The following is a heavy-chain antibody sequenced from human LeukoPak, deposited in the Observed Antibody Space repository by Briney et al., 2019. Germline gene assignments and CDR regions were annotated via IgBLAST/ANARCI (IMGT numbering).Heavy chain of an antibody. J-gene: IGHJ4*02. V-gene: IGHV3-48*04. CDR1: GFIFSDYS. CDR3: AKDRHLLGY. Sequence: GGSLRLSCAASGFIFSDYSMNWVRQAPGKGLEWVSYISSSGSTIYYADSVKGRFTISRDNAKNTLYLQMNSLRAEDTAVYYCAKDRHLLGYWGQGTLVTVSS. D-gene: IGHD2-15*01. CDR2: ISSSGSTI.